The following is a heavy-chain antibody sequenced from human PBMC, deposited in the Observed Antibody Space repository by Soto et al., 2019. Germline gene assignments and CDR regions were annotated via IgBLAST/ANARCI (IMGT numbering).Heavy chain of an antibody. CDR2: ISGSGGNI. V-gene: IGHV3-23*01. CDR3: ATQDFRGTTGTT. Sequence: GGSLRLSXVASGFTFSRYAMGWVRQAPGKGLEWVSVISGSGGNIHYADSVKGRFTISRDNSKNTLYLQMNSLRVEDTAVYNCATQDFRGTTGTTWGQGTLVTVS. D-gene: IGHD1-1*01. CDR1: GFTFSRYA. J-gene: IGHJ1*01.